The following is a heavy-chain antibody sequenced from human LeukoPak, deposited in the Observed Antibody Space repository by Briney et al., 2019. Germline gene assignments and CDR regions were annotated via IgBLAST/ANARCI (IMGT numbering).Heavy chain of an antibody. CDR1: GYTFTGYY. J-gene: IGHJ4*02. V-gene: IGHV1-2*02. D-gene: IGHD3-22*01. CDR3: ARGGLPNYYDSSGYWQLDY. Sequence: ASVKVSCMDSGYTFTGYYMHWVRQAPGQGLEWMGWINPNSGGTNYAQKFQGRVTMTRDTSISTAYMELSRLRSDDTAVYYCARGGLPNYYDSSGYWQLDYWGQGTLVTVSS. CDR2: INPNSGGT.